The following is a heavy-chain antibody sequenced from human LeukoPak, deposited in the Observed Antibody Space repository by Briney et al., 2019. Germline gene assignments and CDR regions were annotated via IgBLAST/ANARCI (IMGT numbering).Heavy chain of an antibody. V-gene: IGHV4-59*01. Sequence: SETLSLTCTVSGDSIRSYYWSWIRQPPGKGLEWIGYIYYSGSTNYNPSLKSRVTISVDTSKNQFSLKLSSVTAADTAVYYCARSITIGLSYCFDYWGQGTLVTVSS. D-gene: IGHD3-9*01. CDR1: GDSIRSYY. J-gene: IGHJ4*02. CDR2: IYYSGST. CDR3: ARSITIGLSYCFDY.